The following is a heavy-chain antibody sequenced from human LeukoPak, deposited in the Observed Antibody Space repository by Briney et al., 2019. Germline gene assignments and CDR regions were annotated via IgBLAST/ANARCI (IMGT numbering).Heavy chain of an antibody. CDR2: ISWDGGST. CDR3: AKASGTYLYYFDY. D-gene: IGHD1-26*01. V-gene: IGHV3-43D*03. J-gene: IGHJ4*02. Sequence: GGSLRLSCAASRFTFDDYAMHWVRQAPGKGLEWVSLISWDGGSTYYADSVKGRFTFSRDNSKNSLYLQMNSLRAEDTALYYCAKASGTYLYYFDYWGQGTLVTVSS. CDR1: RFTFDDYA.